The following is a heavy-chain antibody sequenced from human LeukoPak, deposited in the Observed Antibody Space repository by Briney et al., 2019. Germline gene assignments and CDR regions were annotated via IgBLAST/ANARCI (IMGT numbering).Heavy chain of an antibody. D-gene: IGHD3-22*01. Sequence: ASVKVSCKASGYTFTSYDINWVRQATGQGLEWMGWVNPNSGNTGYAQKFQGRVTITGNTSISTAYMELSSLRSEDTAVYYCARGKRNDSSGYYFDYWGQGTLVTVSS. CDR1: GYTFTSYD. CDR2: VNPNSGNT. J-gene: IGHJ4*02. CDR3: ARGKRNDSSGYYFDY. V-gene: IGHV1-8*03.